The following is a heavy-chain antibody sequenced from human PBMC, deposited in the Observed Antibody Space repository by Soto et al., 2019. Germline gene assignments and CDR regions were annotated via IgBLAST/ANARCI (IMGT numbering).Heavy chain of an antibody. V-gene: IGHV4-4*02. CDR2: IYHSGSA. Sequence: QVQLQESGPGLVKPSGTLSLTCAVSGGSVSSSNWWSWVRQSPGKGLEWMGEIYHSGSAHYNPSLKSRATISLDKSKTRFSLGLTSVTAADTAVYYCARVPGVVVSADDAFDIWGPGTRVIVSS. D-gene: IGHD2-21*02. J-gene: IGHJ3*02. CDR3: ARVPGVVVSADDAFDI. CDR1: GGSVSSSNW.